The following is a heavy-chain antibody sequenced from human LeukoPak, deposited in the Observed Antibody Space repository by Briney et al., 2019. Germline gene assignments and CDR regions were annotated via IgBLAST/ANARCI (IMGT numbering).Heavy chain of an antibody. D-gene: IGHD1-14*01. J-gene: IGHJ4*02. CDR2: IYSGGST. Sequence: GGSLRLSCAASEFSVGSNYMTWVRQAPGKGLEWVSLIYSGGSTYYADSVKGRFTISRDNSKNTLYLQMNSLRAEDTAVYYCAKPARTDYTDYWGQGTLVTVSS. CDR1: EFSVGSNY. CDR3: AKPARTDYTDY. V-gene: IGHV3-66*04.